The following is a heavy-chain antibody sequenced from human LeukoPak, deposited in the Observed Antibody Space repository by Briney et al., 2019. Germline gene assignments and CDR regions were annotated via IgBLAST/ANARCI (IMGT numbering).Heavy chain of an antibody. V-gene: IGHV1-2*02. CDR2: INPNSGGT. Sequence: ASVKVSCKASGYTFTGYYMHWVRQAPGQGLEWMGWINPNSGGTNYAQKFQGRVAMTRDTSISTAYMELSRLRSDDTAVYYCARDGDYGDYYYYYYMDVWGKGTTVTVSS. CDR1: GYTFTGYY. J-gene: IGHJ6*03. D-gene: IGHD4-17*01. CDR3: ARDGDYGDYYYYYYMDV.